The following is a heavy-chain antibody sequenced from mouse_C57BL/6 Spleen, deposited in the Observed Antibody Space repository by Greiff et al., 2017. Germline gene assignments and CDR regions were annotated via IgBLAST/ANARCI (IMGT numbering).Heavy chain of an antibody. J-gene: IGHJ1*03. CDR2: IDPSDSYT. V-gene: IGHV1-69*01. D-gene: IGHD1-1*01. CDR1: GYTFTSYW. CDR3: ARRDYYGSPWYVDV. Sequence: QVQLQQPGAELVMPGASVKLSCKASGYTFTSYWMHWVKQRPGQGLEWIGEIDPSDSYTNYNQKFKGKSTLTVDKSSSTAYMQLSSLTSEDSAVYYCARRDYYGSPWYVDVWGTGTTVTVSS.